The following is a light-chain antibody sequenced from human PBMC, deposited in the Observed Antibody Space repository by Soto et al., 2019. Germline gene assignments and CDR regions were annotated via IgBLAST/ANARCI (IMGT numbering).Light chain of an antibody. J-gene: IGKJ1*01. V-gene: IGKV1-5*01. Sequence: DFQMTQSPSTLSASVGDRVTITCRASQNIRSRLAWFPQKPGKAPKLLIYDASSLESGVPQRFSGSGSGTEFTLTISSLQTDDFAPYDCQQYHSYWTFGQGTKVE. CDR2: DAS. CDR3: QQYHSYWT. CDR1: QNIRSR.